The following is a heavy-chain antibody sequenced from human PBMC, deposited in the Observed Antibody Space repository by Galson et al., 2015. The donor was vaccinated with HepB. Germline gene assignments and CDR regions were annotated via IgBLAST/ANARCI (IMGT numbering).Heavy chain of an antibody. D-gene: IGHD3-22*01. J-gene: IGHJ3*02. CDR1: GFTFSSYA. V-gene: IGHV3-30*04. CDR3: ARDKGAGYYDSSGFIRADAFDI. CDR2: ISYDGRNK. Sequence: SLRLSCAASGFTFSSYAMHWVRQAPGKGLEWVAVISYDGRNKYYADSMKGRFTISRDNSKNTLYLQMNSLRAEDTAVYYCARDKGAGYYDSSGFIRADAFDIWGQGTMVTVSS.